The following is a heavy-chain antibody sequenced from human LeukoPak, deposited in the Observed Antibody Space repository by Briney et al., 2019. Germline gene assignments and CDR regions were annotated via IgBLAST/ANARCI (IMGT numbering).Heavy chain of an antibody. Sequence: ASVKVSCKASGYTFTGYYMHWVRQAPGQGLEWMGWISAYNGNTNCAQKLQGRVTMATDTSTSTAYMEPRSLRSDDTAVYYCARDQGPYYYDSSGSGFDPWGQGTLVTVSS. CDR2: ISAYNGNT. J-gene: IGHJ5*02. CDR3: ARDQGPYYYDSSGSGFDP. D-gene: IGHD3-22*01. V-gene: IGHV1-18*04. CDR1: GYTFTGYY.